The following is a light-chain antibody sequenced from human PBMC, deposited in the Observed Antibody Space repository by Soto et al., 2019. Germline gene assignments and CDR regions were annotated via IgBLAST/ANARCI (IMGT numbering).Light chain of an antibody. V-gene: IGLV1-51*01. Sequence: QPPSVAAAPGQRVPISCSGSSSNIGGNSVSWYQQLPGTAPKLLIYDDDQRPSGIPDRFSGSKSGTSATLGITGFQTGDEADYYCGSWDSSLSAYVFGTGTKVTVL. J-gene: IGLJ1*01. CDR3: GSWDSSLSAYV. CDR2: DDD. CDR1: SSNIGGNS.